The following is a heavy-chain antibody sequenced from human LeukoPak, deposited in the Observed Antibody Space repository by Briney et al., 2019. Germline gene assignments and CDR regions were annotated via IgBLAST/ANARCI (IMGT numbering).Heavy chain of an antibody. CDR1: GFTFSSYA. CDR2: ISGSGAST. CDR3: AKKYNTGLDP. V-gene: IGHV3-23*01. Sequence: GGSLRLSCAASGFTFSSYAMSWVRQAPGRGLEWVSDISGSGASTYYADSVKGRFTISRDNSKNTLYLQMNSLRAEDTAVYYCAKKYNTGLDPWGQGTLVTVSS. J-gene: IGHJ5*02. D-gene: IGHD1-14*01.